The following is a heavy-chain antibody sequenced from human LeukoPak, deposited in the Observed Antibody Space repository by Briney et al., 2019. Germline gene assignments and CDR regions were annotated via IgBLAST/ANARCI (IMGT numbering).Heavy chain of an antibody. CDR2: IGGSGSPT. Sequence: GGSLRLSCAVSGFTFSDFEMNWVRQAPGKGPEWISYIGGSGSPTYYADSVKGRFTISRDNAKNTLYLQMNSLRAEDTAVYYCARAFGELFPIDYWGQGTLVTVSS. CDR1: GFTFSDFE. J-gene: IGHJ4*02. CDR3: ARAFGELFPIDY. V-gene: IGHV3-48*03. D-gene: IGHD3-10*01.